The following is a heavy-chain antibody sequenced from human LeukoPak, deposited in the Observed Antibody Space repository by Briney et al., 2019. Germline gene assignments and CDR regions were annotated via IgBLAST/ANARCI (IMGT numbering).Heavy chain of an antibody. Sequence: PSETLSLTCAVYGGSFSGYYWSWIRQPPGKGLEWIGEINHSGSTNYNPSLKSRVTISVDTSKNQFSLKLSSVTAADTAVYYCARDRLYYYYGMDVWGQGTTVTVSS. D-gene: IGHD3-16*01. CDR3: ARDRLYYYYGMDV. J-gene: IGHJ6*02. V-gene: IGHV4-34*01. CDR1: GGSFSGYY. CDR2: INHSGST.